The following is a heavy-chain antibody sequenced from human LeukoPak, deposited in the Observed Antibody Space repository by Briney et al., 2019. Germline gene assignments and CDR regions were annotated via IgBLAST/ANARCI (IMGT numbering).Heavy chain of an antibody. J-gene: IGHJ4*02. V-gene: IGHV1-46*01. Sequence: ASVKVSCKASVYTFTSYYMHWVRQAPGQGLEWMGIINPSGGSTSYAQKFQGRVTMTRDMSTSTVYMELSSLRSEDTAVYYCARGRGSIAAAAYFDYWGQGTLVTVSS. CDR1: VYTFTSYY. CDR3: ARGRGSIAAAAYFDY. D-gene: IGHD6-13*01. CDR2: INPSGGST.